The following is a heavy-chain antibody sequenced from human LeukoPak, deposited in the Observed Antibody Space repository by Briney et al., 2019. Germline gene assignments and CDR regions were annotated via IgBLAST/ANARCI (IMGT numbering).Heavy chain of an antibody. CDR3: AKRGVVIRVILVGFHKEAYYFDS. CDR2: ISDSSGRT. Sequence: GGSLRLSCAVSGITLSNYGMSWVRQAPGKGLEWVAGISDSSGRTNYADSVKGRFTISRDNPKNTLYLQMNSLRAEDTAVYFCAKRGVVIRVILVGFHKEAYYFDSWGQGALVTVSS. J-gene: IGHJ4*02. V-gene: IGHV3-23*01. CDR1: GITLSNYG. D-gene: IGHD3-22*01.